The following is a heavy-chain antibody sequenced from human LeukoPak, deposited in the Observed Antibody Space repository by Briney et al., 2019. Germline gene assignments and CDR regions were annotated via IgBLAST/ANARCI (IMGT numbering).Heavy chain of an antibody. V-gene: IGHV3-23*01. D-gene: IGHD6-19*01. CDR1: GFTFSSYA. CDR2: ISGSGGST. CDR3: AKGDPLYGSDASPFDY. Sequence: GGSLRLSCAASGFTFSSYAMSWVRQAPGKGLEWVSAISGSGGSTYYADSVKGRFTISRDNSKNTLYLQMNSLRAEDTAVYYCAKGDPLYGSDASPFDYWGQGTLVTVSS. J-gene: IGHJ4*02.